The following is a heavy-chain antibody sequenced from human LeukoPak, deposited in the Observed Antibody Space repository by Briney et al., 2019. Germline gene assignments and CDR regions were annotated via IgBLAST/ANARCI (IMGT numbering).Heavy chain of an antibody. CDR3: ARRRVPSGVITMIVVADDAFDI. J-gene: IGHJ3*02. Sequence: PGGSLSLSCAASGFTFSSYWMSWVRQAPGKGLEWVANIKQDGSEKYYVDSVKGRFTISRDNAKNSLYLQMNSLRAEDTAVYYCARRRVPSGVITMIVVADDAFDIWGQGTMVTVSS. CDR2: IKQDGSEK. V-gene: IGHV3-7*01. CDR1: GFTFSSYW. D-gene: IGHD3-22*01.